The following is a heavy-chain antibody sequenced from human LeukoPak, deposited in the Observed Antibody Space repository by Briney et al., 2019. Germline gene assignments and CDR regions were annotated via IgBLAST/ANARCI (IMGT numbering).Heavy chain of an antibody. V-gene: IGHV1-2*04. CDR2: INPNSGGT. D-gene: IGHD3-3*01. CDR3: ARDHYYDFWSGLRGYFDL. J-gene: IGHJ2*01. Sequence: ASVKVSCKASGYTFTGYYMHWVRQAPGQGLEWMGWINPNSGGTNYAQKFQGWVTMTRDTSISTAYMELSRLRSDDTAVYYCARDHYYDFWSGLRGYFDLWGRGTLVTVSS. CDR1: GYTFTGYY.